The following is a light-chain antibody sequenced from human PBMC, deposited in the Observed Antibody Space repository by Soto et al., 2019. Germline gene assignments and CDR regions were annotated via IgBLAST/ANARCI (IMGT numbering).Light chain of an antibody. J-gene: IGLJ3*02. CDR3: SSYTSSSTRGV. CDR2: DVN. CDR1: SGDVGGYNY. Sequence: QSVLTQPASMSGSPGQSITISCTGTSGDVGGYNYVSWYQQHPGKAPKLIIYDVNNRPSGVSNRFSASKSGNTASLTISGLQAEDEADYYCSSYTSSSTRGVFGGGTKSPS. V-gene: IGLV2-14*01.